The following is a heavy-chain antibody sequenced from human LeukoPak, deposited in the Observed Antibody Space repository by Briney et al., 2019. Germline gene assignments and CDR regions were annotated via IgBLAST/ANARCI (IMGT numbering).Heavy chain of an antibody. CDR2: IYYSGST. CDR1: GGSISSDNYY. CDR3: ARDLFGEAV. J-gene: IGHJ3*01. V-gene: IGHV4-61*01. Sequence: SETLSLTCTVSGGSISSDNYYWSWIRQPPGKGLEWIGYIYYSGSTNYNPSLKSRVTISVDTSKNQFSLKLSSVTAADTAVYYCARDLFGEAVWGQGTMVTVSS. D-gene: IGHD3-3*01.